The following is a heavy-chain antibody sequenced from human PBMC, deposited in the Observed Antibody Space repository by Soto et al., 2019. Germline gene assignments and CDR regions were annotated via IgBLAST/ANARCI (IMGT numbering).Heavy chain of an antibody. V-gene: IGHV6-1*01. D-gene: IGHD3-3*01. CDR2: TYYRSKWYN. CDR3: VRGIGYIDS. CDR1: GDSVSSNSAA. J-gene: IGHJ4*02. Sequence: SQTLSLTCAISGDSVSSNSAAWSWIRQFPSRGLEWLGRTYYRSKWYNDYAVSVKSRITINPDTSKNQFSLQLKFVTPEDTAVYYCVRGIGYIDSWGQGTLVTVSS.